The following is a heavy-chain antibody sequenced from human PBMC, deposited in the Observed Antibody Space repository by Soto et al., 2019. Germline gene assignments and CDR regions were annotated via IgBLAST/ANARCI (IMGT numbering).Heavy chain of an antibody. CDR3: AKDRTYDSSGSFDY. CDR1: GFTFSSYA. CDR2: ISGSGGST. D-gene: IGHD3-22*01. J-gene: IGHJ4*02. Sequence: GGSLRLSCAASGFTFSSYAMSWVRQAPGKGLEWVSAISGSGGSTYYADSVKGRFTISRDNSKNTLYLQMHSLRAEDTAVYYCAKDRTYDSSGSFDYWGQGTLVTVLL. V-gene: IGHV3-23*01.